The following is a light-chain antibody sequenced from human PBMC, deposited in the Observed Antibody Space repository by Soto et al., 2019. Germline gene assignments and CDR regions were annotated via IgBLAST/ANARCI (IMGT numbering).Light chain of an antibody. Sequence: DIQMTQSPSSVSASVGDRVTITCRASQGISTWLAWYQLKPGKAPKLLIYGASSLQSGVPSRFRGSSSGKDFTRTSRTLQREDFATYYFQQLKTPPSAFGQGTNLEI. V-gene: IGKV1-12*01. J-gene: IGKJ2*01. CDR3: QQLKTPPSA. CDR1: QGISTW. CDR2: GAS.